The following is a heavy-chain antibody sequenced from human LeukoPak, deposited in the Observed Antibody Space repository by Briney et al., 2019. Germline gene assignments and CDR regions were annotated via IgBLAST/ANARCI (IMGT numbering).Heavy chain of an antibody. CDR1: GFTFSSYS. J-gene: IGHJ4*02. CDR2: ISSSSSTI. V-gene: IGHV3-48*01. Sequence: GGSLRLSCAASGFTFSSYSMNWVRQAPGKGLEWVSYISSSSSTIYYADSVKGRFTISRDNAKNSLYLQMNSLRAEDTAVYYCARAYYYDSSGYYPNGYWGQGTLVTVSS. CDR3: ARAYYYDSSGYYPNGY. D-gene: IGHD3-22*01.